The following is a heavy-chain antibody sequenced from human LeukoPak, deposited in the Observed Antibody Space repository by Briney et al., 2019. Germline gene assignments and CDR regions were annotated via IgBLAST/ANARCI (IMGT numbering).Heavy chain of an antibody. D-gene: IGHD6-13*01. V-gene: IGHV4-59*01. CDR1: GDSISSYY. CDR2: IYHSCST. J-gene: IGHJ4*02. CDR3: ATGYSSTWYYFDY. Sequence: SETLSLTYTVSGDSISSYYWSWIRQPPGKGLELIGYIYHSCSTNSNPSLKSGVTISAATPKDQFSLKLASVTAAATAVYYCATGYSSTWYYFDYWGQGTLVTVSS.